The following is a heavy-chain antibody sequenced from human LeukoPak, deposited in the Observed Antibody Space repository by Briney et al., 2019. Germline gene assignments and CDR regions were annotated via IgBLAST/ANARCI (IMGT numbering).Heavy chain of an antibody. CDR2: INPSGGTT. Sequence: ASVKVCCKASGYTFTGYYMHWVRPAPGQGLGWMGKINPSGGTTSYSQKFQGRVTMTRDSSTSTAYMEPSSLRSEDTAVYYCARAGVVPAAKGNAFDIWGQGTMVTVSS. CDR1: GYTFTGYY. J-gene: IGHJ3*02. D-gene: IGHD2-2*01. CDR3: ARAGVVPAAKGNAFDI. V-gene: IGHV1-46*01.